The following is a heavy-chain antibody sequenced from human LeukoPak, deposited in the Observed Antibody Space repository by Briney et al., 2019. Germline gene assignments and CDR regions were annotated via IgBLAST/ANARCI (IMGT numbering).Heavy chain of an antibody. CDR1: GGSISTFY. Sequence: TSETLSLTCSVSGGSISTFYWSWIRQPAGKGLEWIGRIYTGGTTNYNPSFKSRVTISLDKSKNQFSLKLRSGTAADTAVYYCAGEPVLRNSYTNYFDYWDQGTLVTVSS. J-gene: IGHJ4*02. CDR3: AGEPVLRNSYTNYFDY. V-gene: IGHV4-4*07. D-gene: IGHD2-2*02. CDR2: IYTGGTT.